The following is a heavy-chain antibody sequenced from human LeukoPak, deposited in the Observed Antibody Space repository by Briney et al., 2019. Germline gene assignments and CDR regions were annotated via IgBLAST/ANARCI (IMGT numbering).Heavy chain of an antibody. V-gene: IGHV4-38-2*02. J-gene: IGHJ4*02. D-gene: IGHD2-8*01. CDR3: ASTNFHFDY. Sequence: SETLSLTCTVSGYSISSGYYWGWIRQPPGKGLEWIGEINHSGSTNYNPSLKSRVTISVDTSKNQFSLKLSSVTAADTAVYYCASTNFHFDYWGQGTLVTVSS. CDR2: INHSGST. CDR1: GYSISSGYY.